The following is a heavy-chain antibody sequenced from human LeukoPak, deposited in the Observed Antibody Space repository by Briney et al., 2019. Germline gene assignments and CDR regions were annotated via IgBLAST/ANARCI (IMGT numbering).Heavy chain of an antibody. CDR3: ARARSTSCYRLDY. D-gene: IGHD2-2*01. J-gene: IGHJ4*02. V-gene: IGHV1-18*01. CDR1: GYTFTSYG. CDR2: ISAYNGNT. Sequence: ASVKVSCKASGYTFTSYGISWVRQAPGQGLELMGWISAYNGNTNYAQKLQGRVTMTTDTSTSTACMELRSLRSDDTAVYYCARARSTSCYRLDYWGQGTLVTVSS.